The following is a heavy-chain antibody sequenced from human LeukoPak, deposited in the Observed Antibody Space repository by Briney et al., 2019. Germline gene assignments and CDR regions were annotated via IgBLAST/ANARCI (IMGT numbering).Heavy chain of an antibody. J-gene: IGHJ4*02. CDR1: GYSFTSYL. Sequence: GESLKISCKGSGYSFTSYLIGWVRQMPGKGLEWMGIIYPGDSDTRYSPSFQGQVTISADKSISTAYLQWSSLKASDTAMYYCARFPREGGIQLWYGFDYWGQGTLVTVSS. CDR2: IYPGDSDT. CDR3: ARFPREGGIQLWYGFDY. D-gene: IGHD5-18*01. V-gene: IGHV5-51*01.